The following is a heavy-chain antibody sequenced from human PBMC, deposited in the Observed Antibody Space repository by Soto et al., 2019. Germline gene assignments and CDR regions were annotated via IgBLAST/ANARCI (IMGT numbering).Heavy chain of an antibody. CDR1: GFTFSSYA. CDR2: ISGSGGST. Sequence: PVGSLRLSCAASGFTFSSYAMSWVRQAPGKGLEWVSAISGSGGSTYYADSVKGRFTISRDNSKNTLYLQMNSLRAEDTAVYYCAKMNYYDSSGYYYGYWGQGTLVTVSS. V-gene: IGHV3-23*01. D-gene: IGHD3-22*01. CDR3: AKMNYYDSSGYYYGY. J-gene: IGHJ4*02.